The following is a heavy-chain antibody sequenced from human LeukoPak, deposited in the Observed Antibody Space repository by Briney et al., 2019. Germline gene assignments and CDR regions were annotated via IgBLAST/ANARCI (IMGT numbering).Heavy chain of an antibody. CDR2: ISSSSSTI. CDR3: ARDGYYYDSSGYLVY. CDR1: GFTFSSYS. D-gene: IGHD3-22*01. Sequence: GGSLRLSCAASGFTFSSYSMNWFRQAPGKGLEWFSYISSSSSTIYYADSVKGRFTISRDNAKNSLYMQMNSLRAEDTAVYYCARDGYYYDSSGYLVYWGQGTLVTVSS. J-gene: IGHJ4*02. V-gene: IGHV3-48*01.